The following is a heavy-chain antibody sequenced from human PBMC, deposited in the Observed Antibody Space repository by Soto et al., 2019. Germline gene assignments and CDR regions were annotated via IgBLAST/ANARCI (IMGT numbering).Heavy chain of an antibody. J-gene: IGHJ5*02. V-gene: IGHV1-3*01. Sequence: ASVKVSCKASGYTFTSYAMHWVRQAPGQRLEWMGWINAGNGNTKYSQKFQGRGTITRDTSASTAYMELSSLRSEDTAVYYCARSSGWYVWFDPWGQGTLVTVSS. D-gene: IGHD6-13*01. CDR1: GYTFTSYA. CDR3: ARSSGWYVWFDP. CDR2: INAGNGNT.